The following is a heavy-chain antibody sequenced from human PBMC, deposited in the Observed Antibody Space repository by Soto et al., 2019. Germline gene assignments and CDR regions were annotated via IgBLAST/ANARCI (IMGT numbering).Heavy chain of an antibody. J-gene: IGHJ4*02. CDR2: IYYSENT. CDR3: ARVSSSWGLVNYFDY. CDR1: GGSVSSSSYS. V-gene: IGHV4-39*07. D-gene: IGHD6-13*01. Sequence: PSETLSLTCTVSGGSVSSSSYSWGWIRQPPGKGLEWIGTIYYSENTYYNPSLMSRVTISVDTSKNQFSLKLSSVTAADTAVYYCARVSSSWGLVNYFDYWGQGTLVTVSS.